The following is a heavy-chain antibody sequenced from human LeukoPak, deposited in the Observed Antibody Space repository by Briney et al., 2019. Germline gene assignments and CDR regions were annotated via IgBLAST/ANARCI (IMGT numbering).Heavy chain of an antibody. V-gene: IGHV3-30*03. J-gene: IGHJ4*02. CDR1: GFTFSSYG. D-gene: IGHD3-10*01. CDR2: ISYDGSNK. CDR3: ARENYYGSGSSPGEFDY. Sequence: GGSLRLSCAASGFTFSSYGMHWVRQAPGKGREGGAVISYDGSNKYYADSVKGRFTISRDNTKNSLYMQIHSLRVEDTAVYYCARENYYGSGSSPGEFDYWGQGTLVTVSS.